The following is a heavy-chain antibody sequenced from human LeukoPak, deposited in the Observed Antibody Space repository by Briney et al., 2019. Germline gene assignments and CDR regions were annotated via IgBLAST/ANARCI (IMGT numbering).Heavy chain of an antibody. CDR3: ARAKGRSPLFDY. Sequence: SQTLSLTCAISGDSVSSNSAAWSWIRQSPSRGLEWLGRTYYGSKWYNDYAVSVKGRIAINPDTSKNQFSLQLNSVTPEGTAVYYCARAKGRSPLFDYWGQGTLVTVSS. CDR1: GDSVSSNSAA. V-gene: IGHV6-1*01. J-gene: IGHJ4*02. D-gene: IGHD6-13*01. CDR2: TYYGSKWYN.